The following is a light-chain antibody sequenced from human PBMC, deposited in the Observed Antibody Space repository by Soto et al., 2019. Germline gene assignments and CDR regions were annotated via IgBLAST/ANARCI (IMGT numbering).Light chain of an antibody. CDR1: QSISSW. Sequence: DIQMTQSPSTLSASVGDRDTITCRASQSISSWLAWYQRKPGKAPKLLIYDASSLESGVPSRFSGSGSGTEFTLTISSLQPDDFATYYCQQYNSYSWTFGQGTKVDIK. CDR3: QQYNSYSWT. J-gene: IGKJ1*01. CDR2: DAS. V-gene: IGKV1-5*01.